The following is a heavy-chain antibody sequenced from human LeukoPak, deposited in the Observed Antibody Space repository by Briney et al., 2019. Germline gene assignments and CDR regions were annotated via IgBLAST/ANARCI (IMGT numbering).Heavy chain of an antibody. Sequence: PSETLSLTCAVSGGSISSGGYSWSWIRQPPGKGLEWIGYIYHSGSTYYNPSLKSRVTISVDRSKNQFSLKLSSVTAADTAVYYCARGRYSCGSGFDYWGQGTLVTVSS. J-gene: IGHJ4*02. D-gene: IGHD5-18*01. CDR2: IYHSGST. V-gene: IGHV4-30-2*01. CDR1: GGSISSGGYS. CDR3: ARGRYSCGSGFDY.